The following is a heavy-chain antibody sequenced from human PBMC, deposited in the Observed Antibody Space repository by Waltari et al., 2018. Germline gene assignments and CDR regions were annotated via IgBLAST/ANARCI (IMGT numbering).Heavy chain of an antibody. V-gene: IGHV3-53*02. D-gene: IGHD7-27*01. CDR3: ARDLGMVPTFDY. CDR1: GFTVSSNY. Sequence: EVQLVETGGGLIQPGGSLRLSCAASGFTVSSNYMSWVRQAPGKGLEWVSVIYSGGSTYYADSVKGRFTISRDNAKNSLYLQMNSLRAEDTAVYYCARDLGMVPTFDYWGQGTLVTVSS. CDR2: IYSGGST. J-gene: IGHJ4*02.